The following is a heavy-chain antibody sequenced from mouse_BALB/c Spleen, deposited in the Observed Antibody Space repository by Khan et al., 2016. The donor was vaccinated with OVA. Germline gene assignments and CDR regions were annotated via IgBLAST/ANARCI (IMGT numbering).Heavy chain of an antibody. CDR3: ARKGDWEFDD. CDR2: INTYTGEP. J-gene: IGHJ1*01. V-gene: IGHV9-3-1*01. CDR1: GYTFTNYG. Sequence: QIQLVQSGPELKKPGETVKISCKASGYTFTNYGMNWVKQAPGKGLKWMGWINTYTGEPTYADDFKGRFAFSLETSASTAYLQINNLKNEDAGRYLCARKGDWEFDDWGAGTTVTVSA.